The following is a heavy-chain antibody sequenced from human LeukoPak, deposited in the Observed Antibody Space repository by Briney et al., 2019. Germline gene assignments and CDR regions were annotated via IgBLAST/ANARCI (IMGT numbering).Heavy chain of an antibody. J-gene: IGHJ5*02. CDR3: ARAKAVAGTGGDNWFDP. CDR2: ISSNGGRT. D-gene: IGHD6-19*01. Sequence: GGSLRLSCAASGFTFSSYDMHWVRQAPGKGLEYVSTISSNGGRTNYANSVKGRFTISRDNSKNTLYLQMGSLRADDVAVYYCARAKAVAGTGGDNWFDPWGQGTLVTVSS. CDR1: GFTFSSYD. V-gene: IGHV3-64*01.